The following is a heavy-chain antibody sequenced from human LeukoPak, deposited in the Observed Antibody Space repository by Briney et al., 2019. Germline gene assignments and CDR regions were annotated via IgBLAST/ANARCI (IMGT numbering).Heavy chain of an antibody. D-gene: IGHD6-19*01. CDR1: GYTFTSYG. CDR2: ISVYNGNT. Sequence: ASVKVSCKASGYTFTSYGISWVRQAPGQGLEWMGWISVYNGNTKYGQKLQGRVTVTTDTSTSTAYMELRSLRSDDTAVYYCARGFRYSTGWNYFDYWGQGTLVTVSS. CDR3: ARGFRYSTGWNYFDY. J-gene: IGHJ4*02. V-gene: IGHV1-18*01.